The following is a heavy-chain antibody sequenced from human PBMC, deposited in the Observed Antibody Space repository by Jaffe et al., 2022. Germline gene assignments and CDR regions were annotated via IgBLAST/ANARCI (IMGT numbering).Heavy chain of an antibody. CDR3: ARGPLVGVSAEYFQH. V-gene: IGHV4-38-2*01. Sequence: QVQLQESGPGLVKPSETLSLTCAVSGYSISSGYYWGWIRQPPGKGLEWIGSIYHSGSTYYNPSLKSRVTISVDTSKNQFSLKLSSVTAADTAVYYCARGPLVGVSAEYFQHWGQGTLVTVSS. CDR2: IYHSGST. D-gene: IGHD1-26*01. CDR1: GYSISSGYY. J-gene: IGHJ1*01.